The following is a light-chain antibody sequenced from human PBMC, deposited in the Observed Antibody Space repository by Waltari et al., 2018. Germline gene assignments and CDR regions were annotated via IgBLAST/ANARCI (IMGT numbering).Light chain of an antibody. V-gene: IGLV2-23*02. J-gene: IGLJ3*02. CDR2: EIS. CDR1: SSDVGGYNF. CDR3: CAYVGYSTWV. Sequence: SALTQPASVSASPGQSITISCTGTSSDVGGYNFVSWYHQHPGKAPQVIIFEISKRPSGVSNRFSGSKSGNTASLTISGLQAEDEANYYCCAYVGYSTWVFGGGTKLTVV.